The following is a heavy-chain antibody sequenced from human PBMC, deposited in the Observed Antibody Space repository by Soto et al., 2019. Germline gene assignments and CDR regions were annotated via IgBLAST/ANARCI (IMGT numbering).Heavy chain of an antibody. CDR3: ARRAASSGNGVDV. CDR1: GGSISRSSYY. D-gene: IGHD6-19*01. J-gene: IGHJ6*02. CDR2: IYYSGSA. Sequence: PSETLSLTCTVSGGSISRSSYYWGWIRQSPGKGLEWIGNIYYSGSAYYNPSLKSRVSISLDTSKNQLSLKLSSVTAADTAVYYCARRAASSGNGVDVWGQGTTVTVSS. V-gene: IGHV4-39*01.